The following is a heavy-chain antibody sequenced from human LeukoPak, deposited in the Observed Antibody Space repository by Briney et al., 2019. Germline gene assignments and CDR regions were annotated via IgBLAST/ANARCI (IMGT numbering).Heavy chain of an antibody. V-gene: IGHV3-30*04. CDR3: ARDLVAGLFDY. Sequence: PGRSLRLYCAASGVTCCSYAMHWVRQAPGKGLEWVAVISYDGSNKYYADSVKGRFTISRDNSTNTLYLQMNSLRAEDTAVYYCARDLVAGLFDYWGQGTLTTDSP. J-gene: IGHJ4*02. D-gene: IGHD6-19*01. CDR2: ISYDGSNK. CDR1: GVTCCSYA.